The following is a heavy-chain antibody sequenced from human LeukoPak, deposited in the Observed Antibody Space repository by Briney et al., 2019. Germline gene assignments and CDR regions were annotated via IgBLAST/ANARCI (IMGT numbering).Heavy chain of an antibody. Sequence: GGSLRLSCAASGFTFRSYGMHWVRQAPGKGLEWVAVIWYDGSKTYYADSVKGRFTISRDNSKNILYLQMSSLRADDTAVYYCARCKAGRSDYWGQGTLVTVSS. D-gene: IGHD1-26*01. V-gene: IGHV3-33*01. CDR3: ARCKAGRSDY. CDR1: GFTFRSYG. CDR2: IWYDGSKT. J-gene: IGHJ4*01.